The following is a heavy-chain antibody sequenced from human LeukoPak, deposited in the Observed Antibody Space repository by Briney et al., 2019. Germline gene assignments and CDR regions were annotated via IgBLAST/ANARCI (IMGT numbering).Heavy chain of an antibody. Sequence: SETLSLTCTVSGGSISSGSFYWGWIRQPPGKGLEWIGSIYYSGSTYYNPSLKSRVTISVDTSKNQFSLKLSSVTAADTAVYYCARTSGGLLWFGEPRTQYYFDYWGQGTLVTVSS. CDR3: ARTSGGLLWFGEPRTQYYFDY. CDR2: IYYSGST. J-gene: IGHJ4*02. D-gene: IGHD3-10*01. V-gene: IGHV4-39*01. CDR1: GGSISSGSFY.